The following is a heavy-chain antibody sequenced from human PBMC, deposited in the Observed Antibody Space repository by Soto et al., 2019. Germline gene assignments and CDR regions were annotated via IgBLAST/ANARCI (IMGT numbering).Heavy chain of an antibody. CDR2: ISYDGSNK. CDR1: GFTFSSYA. CDR3: AKDGPLYGSGSTYYYYYYMDV. D-gene: IGHD3-10*01. J-gene: IGHJ6*03. Sequence: GGSLRLSCAASGFTFSSYAMSWVRQAPGKGLEWVAVISYDGSNKYYADSVKGRFTISRDNSKNTLYLQMNSLRAEDTAVYYCAKDGPLYGSGSTYYYYYYMDVWGKGTTVTVSS. V-gene: IGHV3-30*18.